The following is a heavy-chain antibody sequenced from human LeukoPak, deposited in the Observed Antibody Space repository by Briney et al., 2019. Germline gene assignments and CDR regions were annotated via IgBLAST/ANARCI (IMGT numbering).Heavy chain of an antibody. D-gene: IGHD3-22*01. CDR2: IKGDGSGT. Sequence: GGSLRLSSAASGFMFSSYWMQWVRQAPGKGLVWLSRIKGDGSGTNYADSVKGRFIISRDNAKNTLSLQMNSLRVDDTAVYYCVRPYDSSGYQWNDAFDIWGQGTMVTVSP. CDR3: VRPYDSSGYQWNDAFDI. V-gene: IGHV3-74*01. CDR1: GFMFSSYW. J-gene: IGHJ3*02.